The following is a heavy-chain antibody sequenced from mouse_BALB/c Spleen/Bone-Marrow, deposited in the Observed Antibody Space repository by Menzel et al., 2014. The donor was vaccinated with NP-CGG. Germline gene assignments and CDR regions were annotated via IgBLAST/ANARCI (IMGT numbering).Heavy chain of an antibody. Sequence: QVHAKQSGAELMRPGAAVNLSCKASGYTFTSYWMNWVKQRPEQGLEWIGRIDPYDSETHYNQKFKDKAILTVDKSSSTAYMQLSSLTSEDSAVYYCARWDHFHWYFDVWGAGTTVTVSS. CDR2: IDPYDSET. D-gene: IGHD1-2*01. J-gene: IGHJ1*01. CDR3: ARWDHFHWYFDV. V-gene: IGHV1-74*01. CDR1: GYTFTSYW.